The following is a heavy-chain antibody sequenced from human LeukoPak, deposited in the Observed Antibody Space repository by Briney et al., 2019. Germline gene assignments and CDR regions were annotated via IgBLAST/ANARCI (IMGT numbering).Heavy chain of an antibody. J-gene: IGHJ4*02. CDR2: ISSSSSYI. CDR1: GFTFSSYS. D-gene: IGHD6-13*01. CDR3: ARDASAAAGTYLFDY. V-gene: IGHV3-21*01. Sequence: GGSLRLSCAASGFTFSSYSMNWVRQAPGKGLEWVSSISSSSSYINYADSVKGRFTISRDNAKNSLYLQMNSLRAEDTAVYYCARDASAAAGTYLFDYWGQGTLVTVSS.